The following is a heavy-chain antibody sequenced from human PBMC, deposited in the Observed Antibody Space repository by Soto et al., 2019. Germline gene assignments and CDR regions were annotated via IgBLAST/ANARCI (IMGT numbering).Heavy chain of an antibody. V-gene: IGHV3-23*01. D-gene: IGHD4-17*01. J-gene: IGHJ4*02. CDR1: GFNFDNYP. CDR2: IFETDDAT. Sequence: PGGSLRLSCAASGFNFDNYPMGWVRQAPGKGLQWVSSIFETDDATVYTDSVQGRFFISRDNSKYTLYLQMTNLRVEGTAVYHCTRYGGPTQPHYLDHWGQGILVTVS. CDR3: TRYGGPTQPHYLDH.